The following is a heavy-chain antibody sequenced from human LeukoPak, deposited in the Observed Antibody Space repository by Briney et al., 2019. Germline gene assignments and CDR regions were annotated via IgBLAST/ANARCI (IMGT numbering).Heavy chain of an antibody. CDR1: GGSISSSSYY. CDR2: IYYSGST. CDR3: ARHPVGYCSGGSCYWGFRYYYYGMDV. V-gene: IGHV4-39*01. D-gene: IGHD2-15*01. J-gene: IGHJ6*02. Sequence: SETLSLTCTVSGGSISSSSYYWGWIRQPPGKGLEWIGSIYYSGSTYHNPSLKSRVTISVDTSKNQFSLKLSSVTAADTAVYYCARHPVGYCSGGSCYWGFRYYYYGMDVWGQGTTVTVSS.